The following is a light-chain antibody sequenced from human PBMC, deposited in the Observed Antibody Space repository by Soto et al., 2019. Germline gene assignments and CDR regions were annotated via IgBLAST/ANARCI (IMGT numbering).Light chain of an antibody. CDR2: EVT. CDR3: SSYTDSSTLGLYV. V-gene: IGLV2-14*01. CDR1: ISDIGVYEY. J-gene: IGLJ1*01. Sequence: QSALTQPASVSGSPGQSITISCTGTISDIGVYEYVSWYQQHPGKAPRLMIYEVTYRPSGVSNRFSGSKSGSTASLTISGLQAEDEADYYCSSYTDSSTLGLYVFGTGTNVTVL.